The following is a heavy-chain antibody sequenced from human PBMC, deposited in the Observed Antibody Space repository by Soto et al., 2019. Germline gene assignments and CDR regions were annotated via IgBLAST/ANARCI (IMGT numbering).Heavy chain of an antibody. J-gene: IGHJ4*02. D-gene: IGHD3-10*01. CDR2: IIPILGIA. Sequence: SVTVSCKASGGTFSSYTISWVRQAPGQGLEWMGRIIPILGIANYAQKFQGRVTITADKSTSTAYMELSSLRSEDTAVYYCSRVDPGETSPFDHWGQGTLVTVSS. CDR3: SRVDPGETSPFDH. CDR1: GGTFSSYT. V-gene: IGHV1-69*02.